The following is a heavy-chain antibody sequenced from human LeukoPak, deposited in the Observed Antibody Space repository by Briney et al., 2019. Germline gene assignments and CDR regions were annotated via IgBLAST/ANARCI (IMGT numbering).Heavy chain of an antibody. Sequence: GGSLRLSCVVSGFTFSSYWMHWVRQAPGKGLVWVSHISSDGSSTNYAESVKGRFTISRDNAKNTLYLQMNSLRAEDTAVYYCARSSDSSGYYGYWGQGTLVTVSS. CDR1: GFTFSSYW. V-gene: IGHV3-74*01. D-gene: IGHD3-22*01. J-gene: IGHJ4*02. CDR2: ISSDGSST. CDR3: ARSSDSSGYYGY.